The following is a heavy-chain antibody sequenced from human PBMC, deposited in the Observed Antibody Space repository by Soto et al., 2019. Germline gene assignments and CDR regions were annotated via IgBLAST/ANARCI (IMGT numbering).Heavy chain of an antibody. CDR2: ISGSGGST. V-gene: IGHV3-23*01. CDR1: GFTFSSYA. Sequence: EVQLLESGGGLVQPGGSLRLSCAASGFTFSSYAMSWVRQAPGKGLEWVSAISGSGGSTYYADSVKGRFTISRDNSKHTLYLQMNSLRAEDTAVYYCAKARFRDSSMFLLDYWGQGTLVTVSS. CDR3: AKARFRDSSMFLLDY. D-gene: IGHD6-19*01. J-gene: IGHJ4*02.